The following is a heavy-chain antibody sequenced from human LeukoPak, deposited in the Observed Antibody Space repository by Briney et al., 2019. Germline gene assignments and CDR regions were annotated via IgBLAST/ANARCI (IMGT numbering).Heavy chain of an antibody. CDR2: IKTDGSIT. V-gene: IGHV3-74*01. D-gene: IGHD5-18*01. CDR3: ARDSPERGYSYGPLDNYFDY. Sequence: VQPGGSLRLSCAASGFSFSVYWMHWVRQAPGKGPVWVSRIKTDGSITDYADSVKGRFTISRDNAKNSLYLQMNSLRADDTAVYYCARDSPERGYSYGPLDNYFDYWGQGTLVTVSS. J-gene: IGHJ4*02. CDR1: GFSFSVYW.